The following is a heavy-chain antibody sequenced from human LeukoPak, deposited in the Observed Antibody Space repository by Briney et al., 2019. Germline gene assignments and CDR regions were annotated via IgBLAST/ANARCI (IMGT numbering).Heavy chain of an antibody. CDR2: IYHSGST. CDR3: ARVSGSYADY. J-gene: IGHJ4*02. Sequence: SETLSLTCTVSAGSISSGGYYWSWIRQPPGKGLEWIGYIYHSGSTHYNPSLKSRVTISVDRSKNQFSLKLSSVTAADTAVYYCARVSGSYADYWGQGTLVTVSS. V-gene: IGHV4-30-2*01. CDR1: AGSISSGGYY. D-gene: IGHD1-26*01.